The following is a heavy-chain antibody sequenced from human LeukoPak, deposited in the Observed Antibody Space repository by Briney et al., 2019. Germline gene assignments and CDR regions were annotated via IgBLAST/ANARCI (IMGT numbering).Heavy chain of an antibody. CDR3: ARGTRDYDFWSGIVSLYYYYGMDV. Sequence: SETLSFTCTVSGGSISSSYYYWGWIRQPPGKGLEWIGSIYYSGSTYYNPSLKSRVTISVDTSKNQFSLKLSSVTAADTAVYYCARGTRDYDFWSGIVSLYYYYGMDVWGQGTTVTVSS. D-gene: IGHD3-3*01. CDR2: IYYSGST. CDR1: GGSISSSYYY. J-gene: IGHJ6*02. V-gene: IGHV4-39*07.